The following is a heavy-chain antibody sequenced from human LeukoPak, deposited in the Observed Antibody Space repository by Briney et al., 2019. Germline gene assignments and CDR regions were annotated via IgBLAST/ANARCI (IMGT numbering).Heavy chain of an antibody. CDR2: IYTSGST. D-gene: IGHD6-13*01. Sequence: PSETLSLTCTVSGGSISSGSYYWSWIRQPAGKGLEWIGRIYTSGSTNYNPSLKSRVTISVDTSKNQFSLKLSPVTAADTAVYYCARAPEQQLARKGYFDYWGQGTLVTVSS. J-gene: IGHJ4*02. CDR1: GGSISSGSYY. V-gene: IGHV4-61*02. CDR3: ARAPEQQLARKGYFDY.